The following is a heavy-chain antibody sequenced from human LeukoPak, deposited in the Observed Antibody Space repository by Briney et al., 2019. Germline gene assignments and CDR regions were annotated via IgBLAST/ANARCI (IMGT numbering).Heavy chain of an antibody. CDR2: INHSGST. CDR1: GGSISSYY. J-gene: IGHJ4*02. V-gene: IGHV4-34*01. Sequence: SETLSLTCTVSGGSISSYYWSWIRQPPGKGLEWIGEINHSGSTNYNPSLKSRVTISVDTSMNQFSLKLSSVTAADTAVYYCARVEGYFHDYVWGSYRSSNYFDYWGQGTLVTVSS. D-gene: IGHD3-16*02. CDR3: ARVEGYFHDYVWGSYRSSNYFDY.